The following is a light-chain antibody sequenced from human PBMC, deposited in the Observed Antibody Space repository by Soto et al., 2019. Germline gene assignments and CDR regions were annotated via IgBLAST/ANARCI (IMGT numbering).Light chain of an antibody. CDR1: SIESKS. Sequence: SYELTQPPSVSVAPGKTAIITCGGTSIESKSVHWYQQRPGQAAVLVMFYDTDRPSGIPARFSGSNSGNTATLTISRVEVGDEADYYCQVWDSSSDHHVVFGGGTKLTV. CDR3: QVWDSSSDHHVV. J-gene: IGLJ2*01. CDR2: YDT. V-gene: IGLV3-21*04.